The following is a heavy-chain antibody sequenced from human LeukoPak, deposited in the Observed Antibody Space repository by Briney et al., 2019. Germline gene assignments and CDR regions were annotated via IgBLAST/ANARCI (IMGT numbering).Heavy chain of an antibody. J-gene: IGHJ5*02. D-gene: IGHD3-10*01. CDR1: GFTLSSYS. V-gene: IGHV3-21*01. Sequence: PGGSLRLSCAASGFTLSSYSMNWVRQAPGKGLEWVSSISPSSTYIYYTDSVRGRFTISRDNSKNSLYLQMNSLRAEDTAVYYCARDLERITLVRGVIPNWFDPWGQGTLVTVSS. CDR2: ISPSSTYI. CDR3: ARDLERITLVRGVIPNWFDP.